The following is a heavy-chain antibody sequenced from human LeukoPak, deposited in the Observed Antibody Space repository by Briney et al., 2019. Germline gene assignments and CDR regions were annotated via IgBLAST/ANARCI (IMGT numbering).Heavy chain of an antibody. CDR1: GFTFSSYA. CDR2: ISGSGGST. CDR3: ASHYYDSSARTTGAFDI. D-gene: IGHD3-22*01. Sequence: GGSLRLSCAASGFTFSSYAMSWVRQAPGKGLEWVSAISGSGGSTYYADSVKGRFTISRDNSKNTLYLQMNSLRAEDTAVYYCASHYYDSSARTTGAFDIWGQGTMVTVSS. V-gene: IGHV3-23*01. J-gene: IGHJ3*02.